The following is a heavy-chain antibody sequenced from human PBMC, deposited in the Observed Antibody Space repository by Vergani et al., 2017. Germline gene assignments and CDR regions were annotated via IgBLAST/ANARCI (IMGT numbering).Heavy chain of an antibody. CDR3: ARVTDYGDYLNY. CDR1: GFTFSSYS. D-gene: IGHD4-17*01. V-gene: IGHV3-21*01. Sequence: EVQLVESGGGLVKPGGSLRLSCAASGFTFSSYSMNWVRQAPGKGLEWVSSISSSSSYIYYADSVKGRFTISRDNAKNSLYLQMNSLGAEDTAVYYCARVTDYGDYLNYWGQGTLVTVSS. J-gene: IGHJ4*02. CDR2: ISSSSSYI.